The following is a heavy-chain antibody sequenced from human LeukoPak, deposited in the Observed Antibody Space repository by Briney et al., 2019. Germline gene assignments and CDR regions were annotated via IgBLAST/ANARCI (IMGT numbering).Heavy chain of an antibody. V-gene: IGHV1-8*01. CDR2: MNPKSGNT. CDR3: ARWDYYYGMDV. Sequence: ASVTVSCTASGYTFTSYDINWVRQAPGQGLEWMGWMNPKSGNTGYAQKFQGRVTMTRNTSISTAYMELSSLGSEDTAVYYCARWDYYYGMDVWGQGTTVTVSS. J-gene: IGHJ6*02. CDR1: GYTFTSYD.